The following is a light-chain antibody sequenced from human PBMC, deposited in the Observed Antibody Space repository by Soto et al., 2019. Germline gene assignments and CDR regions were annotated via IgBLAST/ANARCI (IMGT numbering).Light chain of an antibody. Sequence: DIQMTQSPSTLSASVGDRVTITCRASQSISSWLAWYQQKPGKAPKLLIYKTSSLESGVPSRFSGSGSGTEFTLTISSLQRDDFATYYCQQYNSYSWTFGQGPKVEIK. CDR3: QQYNSYSWT. CDR2: KTS. V-gene: IGKV1-5*03. J-gene: IGKJ1*01. CDR1: QSISSW.